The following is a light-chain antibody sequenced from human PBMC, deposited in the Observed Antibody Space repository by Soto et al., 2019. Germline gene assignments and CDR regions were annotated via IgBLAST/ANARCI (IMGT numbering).Light chain of an antibody. V-gene: IGKV3-20*01. CDR2: GVS. J-gene: IGKJ5*01. CDR3: QQYVPSPAIT. CDR1: QSVSSNY. Sequence: ETVLTQSPGTLSLSPEERATLSCRASQSVSSNYLVWYQQQPGEAPRLLISGVSTMATGIPDRFSGSGSGNDFTLTISRLEREDVAVNYCQQYVPSPAITCGEGTRVEIK.